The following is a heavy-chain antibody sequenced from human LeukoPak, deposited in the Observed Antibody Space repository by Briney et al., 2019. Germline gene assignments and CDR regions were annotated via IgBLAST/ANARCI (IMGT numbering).Heavy chain of an antibody. J-gene: IGHJ4*02. CDR3: AREQPSPYCSGGSCHFDY. CDR2: INPNSGGT. V-gene: IGHV1-2*02. CDR1: GYTFTGYY. Sequence: ASVKVSCKASGYTFTGYYMHWVRQAPGQGLEWMGWINPNSGGTNYAQKFQGRVTMTRDTSISTTYMELSRLRSDDTAVYYCAREQPSPYCSGGSCHFDYWGQGTLVTVSS. D-gene: IGHD2-15*01.